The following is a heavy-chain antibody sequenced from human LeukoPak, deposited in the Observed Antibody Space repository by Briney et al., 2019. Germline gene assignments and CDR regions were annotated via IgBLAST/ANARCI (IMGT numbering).Heavy chain of an antibody. CDR2: IYYSGST. CDR1: GGSISSGDYY. J-gene: IGHJ5*02. CDR3: ARGLGILKDNWFDP. D-gene: IGHD3-9*01. Sequence: SQTLSLTCTVSGGSISSGDYYWSWIRQPPGKGLEWIGYIYYSGSTYYNPSLKSRVTISVDTSKNQFSLKLSSVTAADTAVCYCARGLGILKDNWFDPWGQGTLVTVSS. V-gene: IGHV4-30-4*08.